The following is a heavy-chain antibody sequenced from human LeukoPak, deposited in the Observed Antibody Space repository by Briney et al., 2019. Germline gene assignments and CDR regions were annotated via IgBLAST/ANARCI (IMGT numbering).Heavy chain of an antibody. V-gene: IGHV3-23*01. J-gene: IGHJ4*02. D-gene: IGHD2-2*01. CDR2: ISGSGST. Sequence: GGSLRLSCVASGYIFNNYAVSWVRQAPGKGLEWVSAISGSGSTYYADSVKGRFTISRDNSKNTGYLQMNSLRAEDTAVYYCVKGGQDCSSTTCYYDWGQGTLVTVSS. CDR1: GYIFNNYA. CDR3: VKGGQDCSSTTCYYD.